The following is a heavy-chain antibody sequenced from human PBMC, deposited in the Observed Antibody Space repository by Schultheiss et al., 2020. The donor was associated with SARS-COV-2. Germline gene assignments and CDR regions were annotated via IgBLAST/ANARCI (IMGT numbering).Heavy chain of an antibody. Sequence: GGSLRLSCAASGFTFSSYGMHWVRQAPGKGLEWVAVIWYDGSNKYYADSVKGRFTISRDNSKNTLYLQMNSLRAEDTAVYYCARDHPYSSSWSTVYFDYWGQGTLVTVSS. CDR1: GFTFSSYG. D-gene: IGHD6-13*01. CDR3: ARDHPYSSSWSTVYFDY. CDR2: IWYDGSNK. V-gene: IGHV3-33*08. J-gene: IGHJ4*02.